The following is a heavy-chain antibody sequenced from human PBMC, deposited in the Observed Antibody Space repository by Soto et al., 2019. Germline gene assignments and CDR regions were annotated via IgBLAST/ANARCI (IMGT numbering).Heavy chain of an antibody. D-gene: IGHD3-10*01. V-gene: IGHV3-48*01. CDR2: ISSSSSTI. Sequence: GGSLRLSCAASGFTFSSYGMHWVRQAPGKGLEWVSYISSSSSTIYYADSVKGRFTISRDNAKNSLYLQMNSLRAEDTAVYYCARANYYGSPGDFDYWGQGTLVTVSS. CDR1: GFTFSSYG. CDR3: ARANYYGSPGDFDY. J-gene: IGHJ4*02.